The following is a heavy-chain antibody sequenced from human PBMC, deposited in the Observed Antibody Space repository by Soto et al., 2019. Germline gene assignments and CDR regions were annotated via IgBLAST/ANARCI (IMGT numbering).Heavy chain of an antibody. D-gene: IGHD4-4*01. J-gene: IGHJ6*02. V-gene: IGHV1-69*12. Sequence: QVQLVQSGAEVKKPGSSVKVSCKASGGTFSSYAISWVRQAPGQGLEWMGGIIPIFGTANYAQKFQGRVTITADESTSTAYMELSSPRSEVTAVYYCARMWTDVYSNYYYYGMDVWGQGTTVTVSS. CDR3: ARMWTDVYSNYYYYGMDV. CDR1: GGTFSSYA. CDR2: IIPIFGTA.